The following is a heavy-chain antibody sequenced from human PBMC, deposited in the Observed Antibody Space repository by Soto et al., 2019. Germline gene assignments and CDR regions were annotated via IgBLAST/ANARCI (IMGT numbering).Heavy chain of an antibody. Sequence: GGSLRLSCAASGFTFSSYAISWVRQAPGKGLEWVSAISGSGGSTYYADSVKGRFTISRDNSKNTLYLQMNSLRAEDTAVYYCAKVPFSSELPGMDVWGQGTTVTVSS. CDR3: AKVPFSSELPGMDV. J-gene: IGHJ6*02. CDR2: ISGSGGST. CDR1: GFTFSSYA. D-gene: IGHD1-26*01. V-gene: IGHV3-23*01.